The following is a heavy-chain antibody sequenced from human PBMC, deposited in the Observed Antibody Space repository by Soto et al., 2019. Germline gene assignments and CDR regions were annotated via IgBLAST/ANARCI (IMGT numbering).Heavy chain of an antibody. CDR3: AKDPRQQLVNYFDY. V-gene: IGHV3-23*01. CDR2: ISGSGGNT. D-gene: IGHD6-13*01. CDR1: GFTFSSYA. J-gene: IGHJ4*02. Sequence: PGGSLRLCCAASGFTFSSYAMSWVRQAPGKGLEWVSTISGSGGNTYYADSVKGRFTISRDNSKNTLFLQMNSLRAEDTAVYYCAKDPRQQLVNYFDYWGQGTLVTVS.